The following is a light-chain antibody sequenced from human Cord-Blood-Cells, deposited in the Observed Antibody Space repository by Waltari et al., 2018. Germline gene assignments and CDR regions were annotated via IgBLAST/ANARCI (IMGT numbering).Light chain of an antibody. CDR3: QQSYSTPRT. V-gene: IGKV1-39*01. CDR1: QSISSY. Sequence: DIQMTQSPSSLSASVGDRVTITCRASQSISSYLNWYQQKPGKAPKLLIYAASSLQSGFPSRFSGSGSGTDCTLTISSLQPEDFATYYCQQSYSTPRTFGQGTKVEIK. J-gene: IGKJ1*01. CDR2: AAS.